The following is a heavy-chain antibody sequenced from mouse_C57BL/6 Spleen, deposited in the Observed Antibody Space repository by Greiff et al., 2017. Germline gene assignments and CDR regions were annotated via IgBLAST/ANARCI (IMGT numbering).Heavy chain of an antibody. CDR3: ARDPPDGSSPGYFDY. Sequence: QVQLKQSGPELVKPGASVKISCKASGYSFTSYYIHWVKQRPGQGLEWIGWIYPGSGNTKYNEKFKGKATLTADTSSSTAYMQLSSLTSEDSAVYYCARDPPDGSSPGYFDYWGKGATLTVSS. V-gene: IGHV1-66*01. J-gene: IGHJ2*01. CDR2: IYPGSGNT. CDR1: GYSFTSYY. D-gene: IGHD1-1*01.